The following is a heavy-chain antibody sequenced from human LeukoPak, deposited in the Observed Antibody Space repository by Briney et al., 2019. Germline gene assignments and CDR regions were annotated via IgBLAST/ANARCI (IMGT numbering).Heavy chain of an antibody. Sequence: SVKVSCKASGGTFSSYAISWVRQAPGQGLEWMGRIIPILGIANYAQKFQGRVTITADKSTSTAYMELSSLRSEDTAVYYCARGPDDYDILTGYPFDYWGQGTLVTVSS. CDR2: IIPILGIA. CDR1: GGTFSSYA. D-gene: IGHD3-9*01. J-gene: IGHJ4*02. V-gene: IGHV1-69*04. CDR3: ARGPDDYDILTGYPFDY.